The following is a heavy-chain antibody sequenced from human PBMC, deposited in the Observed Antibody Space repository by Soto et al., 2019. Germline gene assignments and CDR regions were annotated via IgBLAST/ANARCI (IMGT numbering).Heavy chain of an antibody. CDR1: GGSISSGGYA. V-gene: IGHV4-30-2*01. J-gene: IGHJ5*02. CDR2: IYHSGYT. Sequence: QMRLQESGSGLVKPSQTLSLTCAVSGGSISSGGYAWKWIRQPPGKGLEWIGYIYHSGYTSYNPSLKNRLTISVGKSKRQSSLTLSFVTASQTAVYYCARDSLTGNYFDTWGQGTLVTVSS. D-gene: IGHD1-1*01. CDR3: ARDSLTGNYFDT.